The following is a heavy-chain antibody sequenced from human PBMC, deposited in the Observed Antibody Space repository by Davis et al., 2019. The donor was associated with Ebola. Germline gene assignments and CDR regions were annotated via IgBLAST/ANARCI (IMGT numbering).Heavy chain of an antibody. CDR3: TSTTGTNDY. CDR2: IRSKANSYAT. CDR1: GFTFSGSA. J-gene: IGHJ4*02. V-gene: IGHV3-73*01. D-gene: IGHD1-1*01. Sequence: PGGSLRPSCAASGFTFSGSAMHWVRQASGKGLEWVGRIRSKANSYATAYAASVKGRFTISRDDSKNTAYLQMNSLKTEDTAVYYCTSTTGTNDYWGQGTLVTVSS.